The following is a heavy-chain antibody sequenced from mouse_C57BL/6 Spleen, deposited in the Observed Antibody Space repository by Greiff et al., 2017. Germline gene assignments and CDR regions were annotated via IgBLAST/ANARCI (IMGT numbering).Heavy chain of an antibody. CDR1: GYTFTSYW. CDR3: ERLGGNYLYYYAMDY. D-gene: IGHD2-1*01. J-gene: IGHJ4*01. V-gene: IGHV1-52*01. Sequence: VQLQQPGAELVRPGSSVKLSCKASGYTFTSYWMHWVKQRPIQGLEWIGNIDPSDSETHYNQKFKDKATLTVDKSSSTAYMQLSSLTSEDSAVYYCERLGGNYLYYYAMDYWGQGTLVTVSS. CDR2: IDPSDSET.